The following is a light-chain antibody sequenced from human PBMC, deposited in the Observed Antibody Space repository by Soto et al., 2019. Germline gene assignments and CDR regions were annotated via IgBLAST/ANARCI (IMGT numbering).Light chain of an antibody. CDR2: AAS. J-gene: IGKJ1*01. V-gene: IGKV1-39*01. CDR3: QQSYSTPWWS. CDR1: QSISSY. Sequence: DIQMTQSPSSLSASVGDRVTDTCRASQSISSYLNWYQQKPGKAPKLLIYAASSLQSGVPSRFSGSGSGTDFTLTISSLQPEDFATYYCQQSYSTPWWSFGQGTKVEIK.